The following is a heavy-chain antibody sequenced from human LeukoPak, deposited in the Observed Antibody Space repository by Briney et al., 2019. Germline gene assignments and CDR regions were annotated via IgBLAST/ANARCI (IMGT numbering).Heavy chain of an antibody. D-gene: IGHD1-26*01. V-gene: IGHV4-59*08. Sequence: SETLSLTCTVSGGSISSYYWSWIRQPPGKGLEWIGYIYYSGSTNYNPSLKSRVTISVDTSKNRFSLKLSSVTAADTAVYYCARHSLDSGSFLLFDYWGQGTLVTVSS. CDR2: IYYSGST. CDR1: GGSISSYY. CDR3: ARHSLDSGSFLLFDY. J-gene: IGHJ4*02.